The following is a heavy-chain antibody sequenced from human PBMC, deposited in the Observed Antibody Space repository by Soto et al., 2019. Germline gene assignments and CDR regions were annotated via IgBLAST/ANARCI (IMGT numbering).Heavy chain of an antibody. D-gene: IGHD4-17*01. CDR1: SGSISNYY. CDR3: ARLPDYGAYVAP. J-gene: IGHJ5*02. Sequence: SETLSLTCVLSSGSISNYYWSWIRQPPGKGLEWIGYIYYNGSTTYKYNPSLESRVTISEHTSKNQFSLKLTSVTAADTAIYYCARLPDYGAYVAPWGQGTLVTVSS. CDR2: IYYNGSTTY. V-gene: IGHV4-59*08.